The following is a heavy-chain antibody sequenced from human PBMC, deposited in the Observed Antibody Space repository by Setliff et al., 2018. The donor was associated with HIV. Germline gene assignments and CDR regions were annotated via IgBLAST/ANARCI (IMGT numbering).Heavy chain of an antibody. J-gene: IGHJ6*02. Sequence: GASVKVSCKASGGSLRSLSINWVRQAPGQGLEWMAGTIPKFGTSNYAHKFQGRMTITADESTSTAYMELTGLSSEDTAVYYCANLRGEEAGNFYYFYFGLDVWGQGTTVTVSS. CDR2: TIPKFGTS. CDR3: ANLRGEEAGNFYYFYFGLDV. V-gene: IGHV1-69*13. CDR1: GGSLRSLS. D-gene: IGHD2-21*02.